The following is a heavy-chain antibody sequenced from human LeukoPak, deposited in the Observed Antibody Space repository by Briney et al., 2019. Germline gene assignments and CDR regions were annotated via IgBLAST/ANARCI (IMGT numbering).Heavy chain of an antibody. CDR2: IYSSDTT. CDR1: GFTFSGYA. J-gene: IGHJ3*02. V-gene: IGHV3-48*02. D-gene: IGHD3-10*01. CDR3: ARDLHYAFGI. Sequence: PGGSLRLSCAASGFTFSGYAMNWVRQAPGKGLEWVSHIYSSDTTYADPVKGRFTISRDNAKNSLYLQMNSLRDEDTAVYYCARDLHYAFGIWGQGTMVTASS.